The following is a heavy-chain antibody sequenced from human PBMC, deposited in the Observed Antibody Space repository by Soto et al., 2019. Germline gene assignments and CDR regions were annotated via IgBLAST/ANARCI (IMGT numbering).Heavy chain of an antibody. CDR2: ISSNGGST. J-gene: IGHJ5*02. CDR3: VKRATYSSCWLGWFDP. CDR1: GFTFSSYA. D-gene: IGHD6-13*01. V-gene: IGHV3-64D*06. Sequence: EVQLVESGGGLVQPGGSLRLSCSASGFTFSSYAMHWVRQAPGKGLEYVSSISSNGGSTYYADSVKGRFSISRDNSKNTVYLQMSSLSTEDTAVYYCVKRATYSSCWLGWFDPWGQGTLVTVSS.